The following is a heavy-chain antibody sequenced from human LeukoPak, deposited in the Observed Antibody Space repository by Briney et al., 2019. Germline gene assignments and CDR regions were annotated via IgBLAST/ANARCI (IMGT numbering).Heavy chain of an antibody. Sequence: ASETLSLTCTVSGGSISSYYGSWIRQPPGKGLEWIGYIYYSGSTNYNPSLKSRVTISVDTSKNQFSLKLSSVTAADTAVYYCARGDFWSASNFDYWGQGTLVTVSS. V-gene: IGHV4-59*01. D-gene: IGHD3-3*01. J-gene: IGHJ4*02. CDR3: ARGDFWSASNFDY. CDR1: GGSISSYY. CDR2: IYYSGST.